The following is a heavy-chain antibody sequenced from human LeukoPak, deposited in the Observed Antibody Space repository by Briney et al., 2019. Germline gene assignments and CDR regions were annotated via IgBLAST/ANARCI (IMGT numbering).Heavy chain of an antibody. V-gene: IGHV4-39*07. J-gene: IGHJ4*02. CDR1: GGSISSSSYY. CDR2: IYYSGST. Sequence: SETLSLTCTVSGGSISSSSYYWGWIRQPPGKGLEWIGSIYYSGSTYYNPSLKSRVTISVDTSKNQFSLKLSSVTAADTAVYYCARRASSYYFDNWSQGTLVTVSS. D-gene: IGHD3-16*02. CDR3: ARRASSYYFDN.